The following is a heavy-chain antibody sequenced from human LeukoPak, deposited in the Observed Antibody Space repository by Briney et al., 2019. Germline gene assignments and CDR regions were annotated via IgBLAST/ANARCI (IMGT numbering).Heavy chain of an antibody. V-gene: IGHV4-59*08. D-gene: IGHD3-10*01. CDR1: GGSISSDY. J-gene: IGHJ3*02. CDR3: ARGDLGAFDI. Sequence: SETLSLTCTVSGGSISSDYWSWIRQPPGKGLEYIGYIYYSGSTSYNPSLKSRVTISLDPSKNQFSLKLNSVTAADTAVYYCARGDLGAFDIWGQGTMVTVPS. CDR2: IYYSGST.